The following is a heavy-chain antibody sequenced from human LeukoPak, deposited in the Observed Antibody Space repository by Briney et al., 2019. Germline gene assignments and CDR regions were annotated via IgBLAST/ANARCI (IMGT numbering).Heavy chain of an antibody. CDR2: IYYSGST. D-gene: IGHD3-10*01. Sequence: SETLSLTCTVSGGSISSSSYYWGWIRQPPGKGLEWIGSIYYSGSTYYNPSLKSRVTISVDTSKNQFSLKLSSVTAADTAVYYCARDSFGDPLYYFDYWGQGTLVTVSS. CDR1: GGSISSSSYY. CDR3: ARDSFGDPLYYFDY. V-gene: IGHV4-39*07. J-gene: IGHJ4*02.